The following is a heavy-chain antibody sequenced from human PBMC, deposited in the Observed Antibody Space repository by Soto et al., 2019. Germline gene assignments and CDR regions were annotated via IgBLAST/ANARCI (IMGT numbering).Heavy chain of an antibody. J-gene: IGHJ4*02. CDR2: IIPIFGTA. CDR1: GCTFSSYS. Sequence: SVKVSCKASGCTFSSYSISWVRQAPGQGLEWMGGIIPIFGTANYAQKFQGRVTITADESTSTAYMELSSLRSEDTAVYYCARDAVAGTKPFDYWGQGTLVTVSS. CDR3: ARDAVAGTKPFDY. D-gene: IGHD6-19*01. V-gene: IGHV1-69*13.